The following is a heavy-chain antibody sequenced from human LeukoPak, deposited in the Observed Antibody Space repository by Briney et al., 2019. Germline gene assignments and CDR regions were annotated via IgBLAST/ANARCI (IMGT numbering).Heavy chain of an antibody. CDR2: IKHDGIEM. D-gene: IGHD6-19*01. CDR3: TRATGWYPDY. Sequence: GGSLRLSCAASGFTFSSYAMHWVRQAPGKGLEWVANIKHDGIEMNYADSAKGRFTISRDNAKNSLYLQMTSLRAEDTALYYCTRATGWYPDYWGQGTLITVSS. J-gene: IGHJ4*02. CDR1: GFTFSSYA. V-gene: IGHV3-7*01.